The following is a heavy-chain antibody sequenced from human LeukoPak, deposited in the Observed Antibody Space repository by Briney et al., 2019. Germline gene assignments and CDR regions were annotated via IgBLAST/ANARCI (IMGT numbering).Heavy chain of an antibody. D-gene: IGHD6-13*01. J-gene: IGHJ3*02. CDR2: ISAYNGNT. CDR1: GYTFISYG. CDR3: ASRSIAASGPGNTFDI. Sequence: GASVKVSCKASGYTFISYGFNWVRQAPGQGLEWMGWISAYNGNTKYAQKFQGRVTMTTDTSTSTAYMELRSLRSDDTAVYYCASRSIAASGPGNTFDIWGQGTMVTVSS. V-gene: IGHV1-18*01.